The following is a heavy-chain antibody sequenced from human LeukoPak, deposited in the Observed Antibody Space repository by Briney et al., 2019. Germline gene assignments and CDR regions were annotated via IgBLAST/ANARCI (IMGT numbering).Heavy chain of an antibody. CDR2: IYYSGST. D-gene: IGHD1-1*01. Sequence: SETLSLTCTVSGGSISSYYWSWIRQPPGKGLEWIGYIYYSGSTNYNPSLKSRVTISVDTSKNQFSLKLSSVTAADTAVYYCARDQTGGYYYYGMDVWGQGTTVTVSS. V-gene: IGHV4-59*01. CDR1: GGSISSYY. J-gene: IGHJ6*02. CDR3: ARDQTGGYYYYGMDV.